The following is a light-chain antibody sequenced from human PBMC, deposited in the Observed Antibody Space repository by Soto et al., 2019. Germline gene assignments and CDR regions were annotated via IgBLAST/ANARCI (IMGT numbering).Light chain of an antibody. J-gene: IGKJ1*01. CDR1: QSVSSSY. Sequence: EIVMTQSPATLSVSPGERATLYCRASQSVSSSYLAWYQQKPGQAPRLLIYGASSRATGIPDRFSGSGSGTDFTLTISRLEPEDFAVYYCQQYGSSPGTFGQGTKGDI. CDR3: QQYGSSPGT. V-gene: IGKV3-20*01. CDR2: GAS.